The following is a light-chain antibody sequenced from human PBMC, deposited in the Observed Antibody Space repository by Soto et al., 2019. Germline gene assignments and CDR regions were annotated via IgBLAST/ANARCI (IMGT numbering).Light chain of an antibody. CDR1: QSIDTW. Sequence: DIQMTQSPATLAASVGDRVSPTCRASQSIDTWLAWYQQKPGKAPNLLIYKASRLESGVPSRVSGSGAGTEVTLTISSLQPEDFGSYYCQEYKNDYGTFGQGTKVDIK. J-gene: IGKJ1*01. CDR2: KAS. CDR3: QEYKNDYGT. V-gene: IGKV1-5*03.